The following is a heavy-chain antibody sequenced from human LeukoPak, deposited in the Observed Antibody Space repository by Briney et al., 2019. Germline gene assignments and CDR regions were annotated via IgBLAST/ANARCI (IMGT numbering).Heavy chain of an antibody. J-gene: IGHJ6*02. Sequence: GGSLRLSCAVSGFTFSDYYMSWIRQAPGKGLEWVSYISSSSSYTNYADSVKGRFTISRDNAKNSLYLQMNSLRAEDTAVYYCVRVRGANYYYYYGMDVWGQGTTVTVSS. V-gene: IGHV3-11*03. CDR1: GFTFSDYY. D-gene: IGHD3-10*01. CDR3: VRVRGANYYYYYGMDV. CDR2: ISSSSSYT.